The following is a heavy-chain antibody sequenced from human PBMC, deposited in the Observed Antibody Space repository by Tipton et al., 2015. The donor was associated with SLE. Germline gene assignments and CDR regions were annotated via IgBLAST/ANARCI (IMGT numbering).Heavy chain of an antibody. Sequence: TLSLTCVVSDVPISSGGYSWNWIRQPPGKGLEWIGYIHYSGNTYYNPSLGSRLTISVDTSKDQFSLRLTSVTAADTAVYYCARATDWNLSPDVWGKGTTVTVSS. CDR2: IHYSGNT. V-gene: IGHV4-30-4*07. J-gene: IGHJ6*04. CDR3: ARATDWNLSPDV. D-gene: IGHD1-7*01. CDR1: DVPISSGGYS.